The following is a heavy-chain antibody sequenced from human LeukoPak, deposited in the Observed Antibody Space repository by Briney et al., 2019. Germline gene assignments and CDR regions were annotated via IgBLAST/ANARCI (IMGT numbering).Heavy chain of an antibody. V-gene: IGHV1-18*01. Sequence: AASVKVSCKASVYTFTSYGISWVRQAPGQGVEWMGWISGYNGNTNYAQKFQGRVTITADKSTSTAYMELSSLRSEDTAVYYCARAMGVNYYMDVWGKGTTVTVSS. CDR3: ARAMGVNYYMDV. CDR1: VYTFTSYG. J-gene: IGHJ6*03. CDR2: ISGYNGNT. D-gene: IGHD3-10*01.